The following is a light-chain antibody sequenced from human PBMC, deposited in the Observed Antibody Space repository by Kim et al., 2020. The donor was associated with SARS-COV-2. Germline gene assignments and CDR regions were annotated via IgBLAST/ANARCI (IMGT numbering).Light chain of an antibody. V-gene: IGLV1-47*01. Sequence: GQRVTISCSGSGSNIGSNYVYWYQQLPGTAPKLLIYRNNQRPSGVPDRFSGSKSGTSASLAISGLRSEDEADYYCAAWDDSLSGRVFGGGTKLTVL. CDR3: AAWDDSLSGRV. CDR1: GSNIGSNY. CDR2: RNN. J-gene: IGLJ3*02.